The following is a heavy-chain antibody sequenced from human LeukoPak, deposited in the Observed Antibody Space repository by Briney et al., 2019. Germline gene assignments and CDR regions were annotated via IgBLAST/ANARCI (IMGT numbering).Heavy chain of an antibody. Sequence: ASVKVSCKASAYTFSGDYLHWVRQAPGQGPEWMGWIDPNNGDTDYAQKFQGRVTMTRDRSISTAYMELSRLTSDDTAVYYCARRSRNGLDAFDIWGQGTMVTVSS. J-gene: IGHJ3*02. CDR3: ARRSRNGLDAFDI. CDR2: IDPNNGDT. D-gene: IGHD2-8*01. V-gene: IGHV1-2*02. CDR1: AYTFSGDY.